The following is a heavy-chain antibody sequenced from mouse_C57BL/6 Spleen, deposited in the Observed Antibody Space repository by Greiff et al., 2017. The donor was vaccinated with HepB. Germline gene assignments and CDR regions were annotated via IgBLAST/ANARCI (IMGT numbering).Heavy chain of an antibody. V-gene: IGHV5-9-1*02. J-gene: IGHJ2*01. D-gene: IGHD4-1*01. Sequence: EVMLVESGEGLVKPGGSLKLSCAASGFTFSSYAMSWVRQTPEKRLEWVAYISSGGDYIYYADTVKGRFTISRDNARNTLYLQMSSLKSEDTAMYDCTRESGTGPFDYWGQGTTLTVSS. CDR1: GFTFSSYA. CDR3: TRESGTGPFDY. CDR2: ISSGGDYI.